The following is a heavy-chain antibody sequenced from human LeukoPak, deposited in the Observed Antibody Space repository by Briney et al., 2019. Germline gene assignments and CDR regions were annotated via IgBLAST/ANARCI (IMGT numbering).Heavy chain of an antibody. V-gene: IGHV5-10-1*01. D-gene: IGHD2-2*01. J-gene: IGHJ5*02. CDR1: GYSFPSYW. CDR3: VRLEGTTSPGCFDP. CDR2: IDPSDSHS. Sequence: GESLRISCKGSGYSFPSYWINWVRQMPGKGLEWMGRIDPSDSHSNYSPSFQGRVTISADKSISTAYLQWNSLKASDTAIYYCVRLEGTTSPGCFDPWGQGTLVTVSS.